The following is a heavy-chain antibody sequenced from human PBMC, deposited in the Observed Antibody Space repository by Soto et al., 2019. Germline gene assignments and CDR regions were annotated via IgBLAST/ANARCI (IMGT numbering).Heavy chain of an antibody. CDR1: ADAFTGYY. V-gene: IGHV1-46*01. CDR2: VNPSGGST. D-gene: IGHD2-15*01. Sequence: GSVKVSCTACADAFTGYYMHWVRQGPGQGLEWTGIVNPSGGSTTYAQKFQGRVTMTADTFTSTAYMELRSLTSDETAVYYCAREAFCSSRSCALSSHEFFRMDVWAHGSTVT. CDR3: AREAFCSSRSCALSSHEFFRMDV. J-gene: IGHJ6*02.